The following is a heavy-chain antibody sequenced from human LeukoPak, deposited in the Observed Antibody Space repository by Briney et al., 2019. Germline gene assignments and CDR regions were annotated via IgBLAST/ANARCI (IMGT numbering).Heavy chain of an antibody. CDR3: ARELYDYVWGSYRYDY. CDR2: ISAYNGNT. J-gene: IGHJ4*02. Sequence: ASVKVSCKASGYTFTSYGISWVRQAPGQGLEWMGWISAYNGNTNYAQKLQGRVTMTTDTSTSTAYMELRSLRSDDTAVCYCARELYDYVWGSYRYDYWGQGTLVTVFS. CDR1: GYTFTSYG. D-gene: IGHD3-16*02. V-gene: IGHV1-18*01.